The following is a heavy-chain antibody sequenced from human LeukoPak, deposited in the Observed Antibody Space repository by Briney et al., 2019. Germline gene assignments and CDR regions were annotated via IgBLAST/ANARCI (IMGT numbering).Heavy chain of an antibody. CDR1: GGSISSSSYY. CDR2: IYYSGST. Sequence: SETLSLTCTVSGGSISSSSYYWGWIRQPPGKGLEWIGSIYYSGSTYYNPSLKSRVTISVDTSKNQFSLKLSSVTAADTAVYYCARQYTYYDSSGYFDYWGQGTLVTVSS. D-gene: IGHD3-22*01. J-gene: IGHJ4*02. CDR3: ARQYTYYDSSGYFDY. V-gene: IGHV4-39*01.